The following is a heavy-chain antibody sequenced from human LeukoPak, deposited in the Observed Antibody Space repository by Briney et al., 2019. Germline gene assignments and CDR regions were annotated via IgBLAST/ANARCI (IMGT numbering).Heavy chain of an antibody. CDR1: GGSLSNNY. V-gene: IGHV4-59*01. CDR3: ARGGWSLDY. CDR2: IYYSGST. J-gene: IGHJ4*02. D-gene: IGHD2-15*01. Sequence: SETLSLTCTVSGGSLSNNYWSWIRQPPGKGLEWIGYIYYSGSTSYNPPLNSRLTISVETHENQLSLKLNSVTAADMAVYYCARGGWSLDYWRQASLAT.